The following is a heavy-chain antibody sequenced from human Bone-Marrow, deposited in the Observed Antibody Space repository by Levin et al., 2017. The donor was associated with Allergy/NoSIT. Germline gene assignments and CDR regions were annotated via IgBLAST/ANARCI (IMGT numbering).Heavy chain of an antibody. V-gene: IGHV3-53*01. CDR3: ATSSGWTGIFDY. Sequence: GGSLRLSCAASGLTVSSSYMSWVRQAPGKGLEWVSVIYSEGNTYYSDSLKGRFTISRDNSKNTVFLQMNSLRADATAVYYCATSSGWTGIFDYWGQGTLLTVSS. CDR2: IYSEGNT. J-gene: IGHJ4*02. D-gene: IGHD6-19*01. CDR1: GLTVSSSY.